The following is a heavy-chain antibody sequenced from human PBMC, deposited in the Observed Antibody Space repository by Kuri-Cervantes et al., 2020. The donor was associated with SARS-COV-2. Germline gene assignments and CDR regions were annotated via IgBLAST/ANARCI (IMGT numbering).Heavy chain of an antibody. Sequence: GGSLRLSCAASGFTFNSYSMNWVRQAPGKGLEWVSSISSSSSYIYYADSVKGRFTISRDNAKNSLYLQMNSLRAEDTAVYYCATIKTHDAFDIWGQGTMVTVSS. CDR3: ATIKTHDAFDI. D-gene: IGHD1-7*01. CDR2: ISSSSSYI. V-gene: IGHV3-21*01. J-gene: IGHJ3*02. CDR1: GFTFNSYS.